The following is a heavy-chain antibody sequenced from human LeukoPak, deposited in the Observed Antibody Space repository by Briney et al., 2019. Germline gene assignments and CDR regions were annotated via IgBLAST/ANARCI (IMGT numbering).Heavy chain of an antibody. J-gene: IGHJ5*02. Sequence: SETLSLTCTVSGGSISSYYWSWLRQPPGKGLEWIGYIYYSGSTNYNPSLKSRVTISVDTSKNQFSLKLSSVTSADTAVYYCARVRGGNWLDPWGQGTLVTVSS. CDR2: IYYSGST. V-gene: IGHV4-59*01. CDR3: ARVRGGNWLDP. CDR1: GGSISSYY.